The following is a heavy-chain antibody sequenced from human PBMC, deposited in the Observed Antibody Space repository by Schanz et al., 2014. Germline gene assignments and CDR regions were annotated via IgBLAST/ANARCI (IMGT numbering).Heavy chain of an antibody. J-gene: IGHJ3*02. V-gene: IGHV1-69*08. Sequence: QVQLVQSGAEVKKPGSSVKVSCKASGGTFSSYTISWVRQAPGQGLEWMGRILPIVGIANYAQNFQGRVTITADKFTSTAYMEVSSLRSDDTAVFYCAKDRGADYGDYWFAFDIWGQGTMVTVSS. D-gene: IGHD4-17*01. CDR1: GGTFSSYT. CDR2: ILPIVGIA. CDR3: AKDRGADYGDYWFAFDI.